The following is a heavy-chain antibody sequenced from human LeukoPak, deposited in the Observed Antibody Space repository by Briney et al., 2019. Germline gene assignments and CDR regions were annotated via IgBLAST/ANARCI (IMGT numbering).Heavy chain of an antibody. D-gene: IGHD5-18*01. Sequence: GGSLRLSCAASGFTFSSYAMSWARQAPGKGLEWVSAISGSGGSTYYADSVKGRFTISRDNSKNTLYLQMNSLRAEDTAVYYCAKLLGGYSYGPYYYYGMDVWGQGTTVTVSS. CDR1: GFTFSSYA. CDR3: AKLLGGYSYGPYYYYGMDV. CDR2: ISGSGGST. J-gene: IGHJ6*02. V-gene: IGHV3-23*01.